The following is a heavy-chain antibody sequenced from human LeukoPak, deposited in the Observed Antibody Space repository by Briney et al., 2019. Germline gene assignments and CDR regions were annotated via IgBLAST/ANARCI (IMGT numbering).Heavy chain of an antibody. V-gene: IGHV4-39*07. CDR2: IYYSGST. D-gene: IGHD2-8*01. CDR1: GGSISSSSYY. CDR3: ARGFGGWHAFDI. J-gene: IGHJ3*02. Sequence: PSETLSLTCTVSGGSISSSSYYWGWIRQPPGKGPEWIGSIYYSGSTYYNPSLKSRVTISVDTSTNQFSLKLRSVTAADTAVFYCARGFGGWHAFDIWGQGTMVTVSS.